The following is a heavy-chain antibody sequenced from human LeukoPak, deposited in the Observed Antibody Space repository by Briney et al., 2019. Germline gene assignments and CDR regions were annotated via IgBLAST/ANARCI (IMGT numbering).Heavy chain of an antibody. J-gene: IGHJ3*02. CDR1: GYTFTSYD. Sequence: ASVKVSCKAFGYTFTSYDINWVRQATGQGLEWMGWMNPNSGNTGYAQKFQGRVTITRNTSISTAYMELRSLRSDDTAVYYCARRGYYYDSSGYYSAFDIWGQGTMVTVSS. CDR2: MNPNSGNT. CDR3: ARRGYYYDSSGYYSAFDI. D-gene: IGHD3-22*01. V-gene: IGHV1-8*03.